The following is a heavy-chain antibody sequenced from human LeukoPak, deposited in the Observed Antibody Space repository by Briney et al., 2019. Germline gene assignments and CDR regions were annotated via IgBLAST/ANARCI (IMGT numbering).Heavy chain of an antibody. V-gene: IGHV3-23*01. Sequence: GGSLRLSCAASGFTFSSYAMHWVRQAPGKGLEWVSAISGSGGSTYYADSVKGRFTISRDNSKNTLYLQMNSLRAEDTAVYYCAKTVDTAMVPYYYYYGMDVWGQGTTVTVSS. D-gene: IGHD5-18*01. CDR3: AKTVDTAMVPYYYYYGMDV. J-gene: IGHJ6*02. CDR1: GFTFSSYA. CDR2: ISGSGGST.